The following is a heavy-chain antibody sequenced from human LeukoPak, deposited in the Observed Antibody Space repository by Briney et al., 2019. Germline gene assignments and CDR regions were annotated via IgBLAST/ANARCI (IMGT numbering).Heavy chain of an antibody. J-gene: IGHJ4*02. CDR1: GDSIGSSSYY. CDR2: FYYSGST. V-gene: IGHV4-39*07. CDR3: ARVSTIFGVVN. D-gene: IGHD3-3*01. Sequence: SETLSLTCTVSGDSIGSSSYYWGWIRQPPGEGLEWIGSFYYSGSTYYNASLKSRVTISVDTSKNQFSLKLSSVTAADTALYYCARVSTIFGVVNWGQGTLVTVSS.